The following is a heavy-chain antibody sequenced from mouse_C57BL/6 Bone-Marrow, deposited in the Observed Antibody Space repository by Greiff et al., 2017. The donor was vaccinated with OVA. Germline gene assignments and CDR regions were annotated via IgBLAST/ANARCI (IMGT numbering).Heavy chain of an antibody. D-gene: IGHD1-1*01. CDR2: ISSGGSYT. V-gene: IGHV5-6*01. J-gene: IGHJ4*01. CDR1: GFTFSSYG. CDR3: ARPSYYYGSSPMDY. Sequence: EVQLQQSGGDLVKPGGSLKLSCAASGFTFSSYGMSWVRQTPDKRLEWVATISSGGSYTYYPDSVKGRFTISRDNAKNTLYLQMSSLKSEDTAMYYCARPSYYYGSSPMDYWGQGTSVTVSS.